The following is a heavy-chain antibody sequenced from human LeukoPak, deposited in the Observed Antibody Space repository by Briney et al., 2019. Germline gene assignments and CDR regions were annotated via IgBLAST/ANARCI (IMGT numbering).Heavy chain of an antibody. CDR2: ISSSSSYI. D-gene: IGHD2-8*01. CDR3: ARDRLYCTKGVCKLHWYFDI. CDR1: GFTFSSYS. V-gene: IGHV3-21*01. J-gene: IGHJ2*01. Sequence: GGSLRLSCAASGFTFSSYSMNWDRQAPGKGLEWVSSISSSSSYIYYADSVKGRFTISRDNAKNSPYLQMNSLRAEDTAVYYCARDRLYCTKGVCKLHWYFDIWGRGTLVTVSS.